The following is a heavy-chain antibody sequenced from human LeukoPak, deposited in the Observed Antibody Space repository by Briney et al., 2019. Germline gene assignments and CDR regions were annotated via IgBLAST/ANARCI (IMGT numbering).Heavy chain of an antibody. CDR1: GFTFGDYA. D-gene: IGHD2-2*01. J-gene: IGHJ4*02. CDR2: IRSKAYGGTT. V-gene: IGHV3-49*04. CDR3: TRVLGCSSTSCYPYYFDY. Sequence: PGGSLRLSCTASGFTFGDYAMSWVRQAPGKGLEWVGFIRSKAYGGTTEYAASVKGRFTISRDDSKSIAYLQMNSLKTEDTAVYYCTRVLGCSSTSCYPYYFDYWGQGTLVTVSS.